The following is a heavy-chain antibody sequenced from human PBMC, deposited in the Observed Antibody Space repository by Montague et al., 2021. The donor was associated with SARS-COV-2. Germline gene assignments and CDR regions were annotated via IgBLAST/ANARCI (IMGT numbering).Heavy chain of an antibody. V-gene: IGHV3-30-3*01. D-gene: IGHD3-10*01. CDR2: ISYAGSNK. CDR1: GFTFSSYA. J-gene: IGHJ4*02. CDR3: ASGLLWFGEPDY. Sequence: SLRLSCAASGFTFSSYAMHWVRQAPGKGLEWVAVISYAGSNKYYADSVKGRFTISRDNSKNTLYLQMNSLRAEDTAVYYCASGLLWFGEPDYWGQGTLVTVSS.